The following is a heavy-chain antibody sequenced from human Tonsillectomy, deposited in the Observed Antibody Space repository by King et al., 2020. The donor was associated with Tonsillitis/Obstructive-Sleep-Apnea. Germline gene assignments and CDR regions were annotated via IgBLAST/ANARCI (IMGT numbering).Heavy chain of an antibody. CDR3: ASDVELGRTFGGLSS. D-gene: IGHD3-16*01. V-gene: IGHV1-18*01. J-gene: IGHJ5*02. Sequence: VQLVESGAEVRKPGASVKVSCKASGYTFTSYGISWVRQAPGQGLEWMGWITIYNGYTKYTQKFQGRVTMTTDTSTSTAYMELRSLGSDDTAVCYCASDVELGRTFGGLSSWGQGTLVTVSS. CDR2: ITIYNGYT. CDR1: GYTFTSYG.